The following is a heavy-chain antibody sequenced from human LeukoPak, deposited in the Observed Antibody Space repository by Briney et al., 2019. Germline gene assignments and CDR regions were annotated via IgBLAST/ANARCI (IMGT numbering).Heavy chain of an antibody. Sequence: GGSLRLSCGASGFTFNSYGMHWVRQAPGKGQEWVAVIWYDGSNKYYADSVKGRFTISRDNSKNTLYLQMNSLRAEDTALYYCARGSGNYYTRFDYWGQGTLVTVSS. CDR1: GFTFNSYG. CDR2: IWYDGSNK. D-gene: IGHD3-10*01. V-gene: IGHV3-33*01. J-gene: IGHJ4*02. CDR3: ARGSGNYYTRFDY.